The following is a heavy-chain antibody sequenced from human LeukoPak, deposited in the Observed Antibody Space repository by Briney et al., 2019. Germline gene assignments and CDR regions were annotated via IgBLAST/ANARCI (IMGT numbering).Heavy chain of an antibody. D-gene: IGHD3-10*01. CDR2: IYYSGST. Sequence: SETLSLTCTVSGGSISSHYWSWIRQHPGKGLEWIGYIYYSGSTYYNPSHKSRVTISVDTSKNQFSLKLSSVTAADTAVYYCASSALAEGDWFDPWGQGTLVTVSS. CDR3: ASSALAEGDWFDP. V-gene: IGHV4-59*06. CDR1: GGSISSHY. J-gene: IGHJ5*02.